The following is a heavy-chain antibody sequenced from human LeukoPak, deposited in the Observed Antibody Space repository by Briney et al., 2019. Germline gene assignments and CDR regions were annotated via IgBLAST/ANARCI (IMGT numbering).Heavy chain of an antibody. CDR3: ARGSPIYGSGSIPRWFDP. CDR2: IGAYNGNT. J-gene: IGHJ5*02. Sequence: GASVKVSCKASGYTFTTYGISWVRQAPGQGLEWMGWIGAYNGNTNYAQKLQGRVTMTTDTSTSTAYMELRSLRSDDTAVYYCARGSPIYGSGSIPRWFDPWGQGTLVTVSS. V-gene: IGHV1-18*01. CDR1: GYTFTTYG. D-gene: IGHD3-10*01.